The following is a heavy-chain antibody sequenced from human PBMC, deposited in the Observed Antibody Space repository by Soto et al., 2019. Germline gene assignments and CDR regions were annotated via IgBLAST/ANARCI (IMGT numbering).Heavy chain of an antibody. CDR3: ARAPRRHIVVVPAANYFDY. Sequence: QVQLQESGPGLVKPSGTLSLTCAVSGGSISSSNWWSWVRQPPGKGLEWIGEIYHSGSTNYNPSLKSRVTISVDKSKNQFSLKLSSVTAADTAVYYCARAPRRHIVVVPAANYFDYWGQGTLVTVSS. V-gene: IGHV4-4*02. CDR2: IYHSGST. CDR1: GGSISSSNW. D-gene: IGHD2-2*01. J-gene: IGHJ4*02.